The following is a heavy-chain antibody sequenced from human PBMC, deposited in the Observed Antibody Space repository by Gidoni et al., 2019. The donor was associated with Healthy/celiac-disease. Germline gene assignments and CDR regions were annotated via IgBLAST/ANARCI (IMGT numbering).Heavy chain of an antibody. V-gene: IGHV1-69*09. Sequence: QVQLVQSGAEVKKPGSSVKVSCQASGVTFSSYAISWVRQAPGQGLEWMGRIIPILGIANYAQKFQGRVTITADKSTSTAYMELSSLRSEDTAVYYCARVVNDYGGNSFDYWGQGTLVTVSS. D-gene: IGHD4-17*01. CDR1: GVTFSSYA. CDR3: ARVVNDYGGNSFDY. J-gene: IGHJ4*02. CDR2: IIPILGIA.